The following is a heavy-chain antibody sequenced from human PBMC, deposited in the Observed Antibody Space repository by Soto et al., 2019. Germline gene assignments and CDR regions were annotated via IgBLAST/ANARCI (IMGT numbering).Heavy chain of an antibody. CDR2: IKNKTDGGTT. V-gene: IGHV3-15*01. CDR3: NTVWEPATRK. J-gene: IGHJ4*02. D-gene: IGHD1-26*01. Sequence: EVQLVESGGGLVKPGGSLRLSCAASGFTFSDAWMSWVRQAPGKGLEWVGRIKNKTDGGTTDYAAPAKGRFTISRDDSKNTLYLQMNSLKTDDTAVYYCNTVWEPATRKWGQGTLVTVSS. CDR1: GFTFSDAW.